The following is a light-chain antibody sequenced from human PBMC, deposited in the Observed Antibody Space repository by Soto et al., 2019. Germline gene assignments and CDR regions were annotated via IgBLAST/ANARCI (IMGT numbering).Light chain of an antibody. CDR3: QQRATWPPGFT. Sequence: EIVLTQSPATLSLSPGERATLSCRASQSVSRYLAWYQQKPGQAPRLLIYDASNRATGIPDRFSGSGSGTDFTLTISSLEPDDFVVYFCQQRATWPPGFTFGPGTKVDFK. CDR2: DAS. V-gene: IGKV3-11*01. J-gene: IGKJ3*01. CDR1: QSVSRY.